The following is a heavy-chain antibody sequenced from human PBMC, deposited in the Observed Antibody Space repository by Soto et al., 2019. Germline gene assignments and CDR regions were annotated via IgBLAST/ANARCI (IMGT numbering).Heavy chain of an antibody. Sequence: SETLSLTCTVSGDSISSENWWSWVRQAPGKGLEWIGEIYQSGATHYTPSLKSRVTISLDKSKNQFSLKLHSVTAADTAVYYCARDAGASRYYGMDVWGQGTTVTVSS. V-gene: IGHV4-4*02. CDR2: IYQSGAT. J-gene: IGHJ6*02. D-gene: IGHD2-8*02. CDR1: GDSISSENW. CDR3: ARDAGASRYYGMDV.